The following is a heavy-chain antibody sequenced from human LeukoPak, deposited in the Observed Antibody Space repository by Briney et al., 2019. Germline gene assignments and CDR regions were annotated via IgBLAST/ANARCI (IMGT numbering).Heavy chain of an antibody. V-gene: IGHV3-72*01. CDR3: ARGVLWSGYFYFDY. CDR1: GFTFSDYY. J-gene: IGHJ4*02. CDR2: IRNKANSYTT. Sequence: GGSLRLSRAVSGFTFSDYYMDWVRQAPGKGLEWVGRIRNKANSYTTEYAASVKGRFTISRDDSKNSLYLQMNSLKAEDTAVYYCARGVLWSGYFYFDYWGQGTLVTVSS. D-gene: IGHD3-3*01.